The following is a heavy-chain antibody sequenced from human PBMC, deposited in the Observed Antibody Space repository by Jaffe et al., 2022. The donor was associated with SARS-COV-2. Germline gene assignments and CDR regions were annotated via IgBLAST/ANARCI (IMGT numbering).Heavy chain of an antibody. CDR2: INAGNGNT. CDR3: ARSLSVTMVRGAKSDAGF. CDR1: GYTFTSYT. D-gene: IGHD3-10*01. J-gene: IGHJ4*02. Sequence: QVQLVQSGAEVKKPGASVKVSCKASGYTFTSYTIHWVRQAPGQRLEWMGWINAGNGNTRYSQKLQGRVTITRDTAASAAYMELSSLTSEDTAVYYCARSLSVTMVRGAKSDAGFWGQGTLVSVSS. V-gene: IGHV1-3*01.